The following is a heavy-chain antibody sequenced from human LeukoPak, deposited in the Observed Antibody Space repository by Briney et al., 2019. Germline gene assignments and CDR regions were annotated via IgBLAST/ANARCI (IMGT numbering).Heavy chain of an antibody. CDR1: DFTVGSNY. CDR2: IYSGGKT. J-gene: IGHJ4*02. Sequence: GGSLRLSCAASDFTVGSNYMTWVRQAPGKGLEWVSVIYSGGKTFYADPVKGRFTISRDDSKNTLYLQMNSLRAEDTAIYYCARDGDDTTNWWGQGTLVTVSS. D-gene: IGHD2-8*01. V-gene: IGHV3-53*01. CDR3: ARDGDDTTNW.